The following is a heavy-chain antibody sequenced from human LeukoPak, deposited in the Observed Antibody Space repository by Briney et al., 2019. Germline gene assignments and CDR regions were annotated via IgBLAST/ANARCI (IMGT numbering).Heavy chain of an antibody. CDR3: AQTGYSYGYWWFDP. D-gene: IGHD5-18*01. V-gene: IGHV4-61*02. Sequence: SQTLSLTCTVSGGSISSGSYYWSWIRQPAGKGLEWIGRIYTSGSTNYNPSLKRRVTISVDTSKNQFSLKLSSVTAADTAVYYCAQTGYSYGYWWFDPWGQGTLVTVSS. J-gene: IGHJ5*02. CDR2: IYTSGST. CDR1: GGSISSGSYY.